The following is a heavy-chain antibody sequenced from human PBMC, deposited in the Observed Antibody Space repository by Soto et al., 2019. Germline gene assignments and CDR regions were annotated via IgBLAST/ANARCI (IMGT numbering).Heavy chain of an antibody. Sequence: ESGGGVVQPGRSLRLSCAASGFTFSSYGMHWVRQAPGKGLEWVAVIWYDGSNKYYADSVKGRFTISRDNSKNTLYLQMNSLRAEDTAVYYCASPLGGLNAFDIWGQGTMVTVSS. V-gene: IGHV3-33*01. J-gene: IGHJ3*02. CDR2: IWYDGSNK. CDR3: ASPLGGLNAFDI. CDR1: GFTFSSYG.